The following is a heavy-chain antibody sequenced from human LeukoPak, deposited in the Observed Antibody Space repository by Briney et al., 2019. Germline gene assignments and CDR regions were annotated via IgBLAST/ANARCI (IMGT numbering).Heavy chain of an antibody. V-gene: IGHV5-51*01. J-gene: IGHJ4*02. CDR2: IYPGDSDT. D-gene: IGHD6-13*01. CDR3: VRLVGYSSDY. Sequence: GESLKISXKGSGYSFSSYWIGWVRQMPGKGLEWMGIIYPGDSDTRYSPSFQGQVTISADKSISTAYLQWSSLKASDTAIYYCVRLVGYSSDYWGQGTLVTVSS. CDR1: GYSFSSYW.